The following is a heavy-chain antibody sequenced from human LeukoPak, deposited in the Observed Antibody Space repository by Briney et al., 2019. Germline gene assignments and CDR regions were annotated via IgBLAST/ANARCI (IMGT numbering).Heavy chain of an antibody. V-gene: IGHV3-23*01. J-gene: IGHJ5*02. CDR2: IIGSGGNT. CDR1: GFTFNNYT. Sequence: GGSLRLSCAASGFTFNNYTMTWVRQAPGKGLEWVSTIIGSGGNTDYADSVKGRFTISRDNSKDTLFLQMDSLRVEDTAVYYCATFCSGGDCYSFAPWGQGTLVTVSS. CDR3: ATFCSGGDCYSFAP. D-gene: IGHD2-15*01.